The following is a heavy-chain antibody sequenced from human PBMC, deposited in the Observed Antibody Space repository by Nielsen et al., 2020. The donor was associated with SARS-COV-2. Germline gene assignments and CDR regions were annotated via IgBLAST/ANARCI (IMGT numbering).Heavy chain of an antibody. J-gene: IGHJ4*02. D-gene: IGHD3-3*01. V-gene: IGHV3-23*01. CDR3: ATQAEGYYHPIDY. CDR2: IGTSGGST. Sequence: GESLKISCAASGFTFGRHAMSWVRQAPGKGLEWVSLIGTSGGSTYYADSVKGRFSISRDNSKNTLYLQMNSLRAEDTAVYYCATQAEGYYHPIDYWGQGTLVTVSS. CDR1: GFTFGRHA.